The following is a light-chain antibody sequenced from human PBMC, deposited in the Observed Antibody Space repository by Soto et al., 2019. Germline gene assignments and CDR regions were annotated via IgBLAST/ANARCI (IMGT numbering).Light chain of an antibody. Sequence: EIVMTQSPATLSVSPGERATLSCRASQSVSGNLAWYQQKAGQAARLLIYGASTRATGIPARFSGSGSGTEFTLTISSLQSEDFAVYYCQQYNNWPPAFGQGTKVEIK. CDR1: QSVSGN. CDR3: QQYNNWPPA. CDR2: GAS. J-gene: IGKJ1*01. V-gene: IGKV3-15*01.